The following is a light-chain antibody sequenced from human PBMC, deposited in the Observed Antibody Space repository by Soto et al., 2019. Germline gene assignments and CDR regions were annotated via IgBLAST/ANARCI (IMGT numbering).Light chain of an antibody. CDR2: TAS. J-gene: IGKJ4*01. CDR1: QGIDSY. CDR3: QQLKSYPRT. Sequence: DIPLTQSPSFLSASVGDRVTITCRASQGIDSYLAWYQQTPGKAPKLLIYTASTLQRGVPSRFGGSGSGTEFTHTINSLQPEDFATYYCQQLKSYPRTFGGGTKVEIK. V-gene: IGKV1-9*01.